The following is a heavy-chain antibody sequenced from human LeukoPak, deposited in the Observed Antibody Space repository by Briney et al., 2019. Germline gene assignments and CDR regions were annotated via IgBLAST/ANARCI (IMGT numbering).Heavy chain of an antibody. D-gene: IGHD3-22*01. Sequence: AGESLKTSCKGSGYSFTSYWIGWVRQMPGKGLEWMGIIYPGDSDTRYSPSFQGQVTISADKSISTAYLQWSSLKASDTAMYYCATSGRGDSSGYYYGPTNYYFDYWGQGTLVTVSS. V-gene: IGHV5-51*01. J-gene: IGHJ4*02. CDR2: IYPGDSDT. CDR3: ATSGRGDSSGYYYGPTNYYFDY. CDR1: GYSFTSYW.